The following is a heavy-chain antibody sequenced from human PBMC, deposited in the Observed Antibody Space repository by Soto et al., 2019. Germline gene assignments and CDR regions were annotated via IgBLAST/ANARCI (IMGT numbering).Heavy chain of an antibody. J-gene: IGHJ4*02. Sequence: SETLSLTCTVSGGSISSSSYYWGWIRQPPGKGLEWVGSIYYSGSTYYNPSLKSRVTISVDTSKNQFSLKLSSVTAADTAVYYCARANIVVVVAATPAVADPLQIDYWGQGTLVTVSS. CDR2: IYYSGST. CDR3: ARANIVVVVAATPAVADPLQIDY. V-gene: IGHV4-39*01. CDR1: GGSISSSSYY. D-gene: IGHD2-15*01.